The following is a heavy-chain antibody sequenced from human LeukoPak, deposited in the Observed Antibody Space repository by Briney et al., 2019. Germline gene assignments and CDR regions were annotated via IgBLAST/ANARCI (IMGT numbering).Heavy chain of an antibody. J-gene: IGHJ4*02. CDR1: GFTFSSYE. V-gene: IGHV3-48*03. Sequence: GGSLRLSCAASGFTFSSYEMNWVRQAPGKGLEWVSYISSSGSTIYYADSVKGRSAISRDNAKNSLYLQMNSLRAEDTAVYYCASDSHYSYGPFFDYWGQGTLVTVSS. CDR3: ASDSHYSYGPFFDY. CDR2: ISSSGSTI. D-gene: IGHD5-18*01.